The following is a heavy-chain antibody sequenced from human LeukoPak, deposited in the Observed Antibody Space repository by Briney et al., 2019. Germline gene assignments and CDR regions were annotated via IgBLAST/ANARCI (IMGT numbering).Heavy chain of an antibody. CDR2: IYHSGST. CDR3: ARGSLRRGYYYNWFGP. V-gene: IGHV4-30-2*01. D-gene: IGHD3-22*01. CDR1: GGSISSGGYS. J-gene: IGHJ5*02. Sequence: SETLSLTCAVSGGSISSGGYSWSWIRQPPGKGLEWIGYIYHSGSTYYNPSLKSRVTISVDTSKNQFSLKLSSVTAADTAVYYCARGSLRRGYYYNWFGPWGQGTLVTVSS.